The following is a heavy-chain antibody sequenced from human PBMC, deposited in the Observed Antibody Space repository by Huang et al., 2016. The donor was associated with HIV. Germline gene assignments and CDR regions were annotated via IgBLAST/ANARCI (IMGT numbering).Heavy chain of an antibody. Sequence: QVQLVQSGAEVKKPGSSVKVSCRASGGTFSSGGISWVRQAPGQGLEWMGGISPSFGTPNYAQKFQGRVTITADESTSTAYMELSSLRSEDTAVYYCARWEAAADNNWFDPWGQGTLVTVSS. CDR1: GGTFSSGG. V-gene: IGHV1-69*01. CDR3: ARWEAAADNNWFDP. J-gene: IGHJ5*02. CDR2: ISPSFGTP. D-gene: IGHD6-13*01.